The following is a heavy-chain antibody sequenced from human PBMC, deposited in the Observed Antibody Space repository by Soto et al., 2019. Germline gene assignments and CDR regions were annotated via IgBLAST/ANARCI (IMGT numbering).Heavy chain of an antibody. V-gene: IGHV3-15*01. Sequence: PGGSLRLSCAASGFTFSNAWMSWVRQAPGKGLEWVGRIKSKTDGGTTDYAAPVKGRFTISRDDSKNTLYLQMNSLKTEDTAVYYCTTHLRGWYEKGFDYWGQGTLVTVSS. CDR3: TTHLRGWYEKGFDY. D-gene: IGHD6-19*01. CDR1: GFTFSNAW. J-gene: IGHJ4*02. CDR2: IKSKTDGGTT.